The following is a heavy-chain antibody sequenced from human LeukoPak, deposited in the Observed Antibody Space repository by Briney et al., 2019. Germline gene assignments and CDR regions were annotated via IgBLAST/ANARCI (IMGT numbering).Heavy chain of an antibody. CDR3: ARSQEPYDFWSGYCNWFDP. D-gene: IGHD3-3*01. J-gene: IGHJ5*02. Sequence: GAPVKVSCKASGGTFSSYAISWVRQAPGQGLEWMGGIIPIFGTANYAQKFQGRVTITADESTSTAYMELSSLRSEDTAVYYCARSQEPYDFWSGYCNWFDPWGQGTLVTVSS. CDR1: GGTFSSYA. V-gene: IGHV1-69*01. CDR2: IIPIFGTA.